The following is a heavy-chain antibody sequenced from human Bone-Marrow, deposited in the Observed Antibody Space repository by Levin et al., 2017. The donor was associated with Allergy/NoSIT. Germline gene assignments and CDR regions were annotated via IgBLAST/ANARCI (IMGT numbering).Heavy chain of an antibody. V-gene: IGHV1-2*02. J-gene: IGHJ3*01. D-gene: IGHD3-9*01. CDR3: GRSGATQDPDWRDAFAV. Sequence: GGSLRLSCRASGYTFIGHYVHWVRQAPGQGLEYMGWIRPDTGGTNHAQKFQGRVTMTRDTSISTVYMELSSLTSDDTAVYYCGRSGATQDPDWRDAFAVWGQGTMVTVSS. CDR1: GYTFIGHY. CDR2: IRPDTGGT.